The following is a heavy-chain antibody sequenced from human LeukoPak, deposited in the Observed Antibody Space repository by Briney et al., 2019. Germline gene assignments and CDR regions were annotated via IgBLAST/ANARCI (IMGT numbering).Heavy chain of an antibody. CDR3: ARDQAFVYCSGGTCYDDY. CDR1: GYTFTGYY. Sequence: GASVKVSCKSSGYTFTGYYMHWVRQAPGQGLEWMGWINPNSGETHYAQKFQGRVTMTRDTSINTAYMELSRLRSDDTAVYYCARDQAFVYCSGGTCYDDYWGQGSLVTVSS. J-gene: IGHJ4*02. V-gene: IGHV1-2*02. D-gene: IGHD2-15*01. CDR2: INPNSGET.